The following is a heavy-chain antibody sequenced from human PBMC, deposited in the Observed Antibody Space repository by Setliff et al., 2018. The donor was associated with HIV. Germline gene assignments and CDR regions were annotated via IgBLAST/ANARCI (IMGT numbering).Heavy chain of an antibody. CDR3: ARSIYGSGSYPLDY. CDR2: IYYTGFT. V-gene: IGHV4-4*07. J-gene: IGHJ4*02. CDR1: GGSISYYH. D-gene: IGHD3-10*01. Sequence: SETLSLTCSVSGGSISYYHWSWIRQPPGKGLEWIGRIYYTGFTDYNPSLKSRLTMSVDTSKNQFSLKLSSVTAADTAVYFCARSIYGSGSYPLDYWGQGILVTVSS.